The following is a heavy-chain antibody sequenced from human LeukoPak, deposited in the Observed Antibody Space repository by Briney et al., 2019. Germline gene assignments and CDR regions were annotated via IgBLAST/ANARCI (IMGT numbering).Heavy chain of an antibody. CDR3: ARRRRSMIVVVIPGPSAFDI. CDR1: GGSISSSSYY. CDR2: IYHSGST. V-gene: IGHV4-39*07. J-gene: IGHJ3*02. D-gene: IGHD3-22*01. Sequence: SETLSLTCTVSGGSISSSSYYWGWIRQPLGKGLEWIGEIYHSGSTNYNPSLKSRVTISVDKSKNQFSLKLSSVTAADTAVYYCARRRRSMIVVVIPGPSAFDIWGQGTMVTVSS.